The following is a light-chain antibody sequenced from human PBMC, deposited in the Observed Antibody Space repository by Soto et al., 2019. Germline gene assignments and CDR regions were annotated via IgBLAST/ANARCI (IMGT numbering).Light chain of an antibody. V-gene: IGKV3-15*01. CDR1: QSVSSN. CDR2: GAS. Sequence: EIVMTQSPATLSVSPGERATLSCRASQSVSSNLAWYQQKPGQAPRLLIYGASTRATGIPARFSGSRSGTEFTLTISSLQSEDFAVYYCQQYNNLPWPFGQGTKVEIK. CDR3: QQYNNLPWP. J-gene: IGKJ1*01.